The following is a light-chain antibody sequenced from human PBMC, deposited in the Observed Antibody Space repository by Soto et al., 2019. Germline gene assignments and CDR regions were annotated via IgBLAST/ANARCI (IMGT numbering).Light chain of an antibody. CDR3: QQLSTWLPLFT. Sequence: EIVLTQSPATLSLSPGERATLSCRASQSVSSYLAWYQQKPGQAPRLLIYDASNRATGIPARFSGSGSGTGFPLTIGSREPEDFAVYYCQQLSTWLPLFTFAPGPKVD. J-gene: IGKJ3*01. CDR1: QSVSSY. V-gene: IGKV3-11*01. CDR2: DAS.